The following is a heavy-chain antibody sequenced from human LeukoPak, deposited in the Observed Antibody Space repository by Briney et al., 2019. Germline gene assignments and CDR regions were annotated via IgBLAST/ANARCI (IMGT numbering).Heavy chain of an antibody. D-gene: IGHD2-15*01. J-gene: IGHJ4*02. CDR3: ARLGFCRGDNCLDDY. CDR2: IFYTGGT. Sequence: SETLSLTCTVSGGSMSPYYWSWMRQPPGKGPEYVGYIFYTGGTNYNPSLKRRVTVSLDTSKNQFSLKLSAVTATDTAVYYCARLGFCRGDNCLDDYWGQGTLVTVSS. CDR1: GGSMSPYY. V-gene: IGHV4-59*08.